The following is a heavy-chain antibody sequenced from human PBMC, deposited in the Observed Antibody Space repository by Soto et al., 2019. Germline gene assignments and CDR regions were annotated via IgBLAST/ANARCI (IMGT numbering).Heavy chain of an antibody. Sequence: SEPLSVTCNMSGDSYSISTYSWSWIRQPPGKGLEWIGYIYYSGSTNYNPSLKSRVTISVDTSKKQFSLNLSSVTAADTAVYYCARGRTVANYYYGMDVWGQGTTVTVSS. D-gene: IGHD4-17*01. J-gene: IGHJ6*02. CDR1: GDSYSISTYS. CDR2: IYYSGST. V-gene: IGHV4-61*01. CDR3: ARGRTVANYYYGMDV.